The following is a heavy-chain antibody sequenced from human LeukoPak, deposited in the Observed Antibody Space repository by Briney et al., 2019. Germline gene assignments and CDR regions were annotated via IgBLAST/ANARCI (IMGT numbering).Heavy chain of an antibody. CDR1: GGSISSSSYY. D-gene: IGHD2-2*01. J-gene: IGHJ4*02. CDR2: IYYSGST. Sequence: SETLSLTCTVSGGSISSSSYYWGWIRQPPGKGLEWIGSIYYSGSTYYNPSLKSRVTISVDTSKNQFSLKLSSVTAADTAVYYCARNTRYCSSTSCYDDYWGQGTLVTVSS. V-gene: IGHV4-39*01. CDR3: ARNTRYCSSTSCYDDY.